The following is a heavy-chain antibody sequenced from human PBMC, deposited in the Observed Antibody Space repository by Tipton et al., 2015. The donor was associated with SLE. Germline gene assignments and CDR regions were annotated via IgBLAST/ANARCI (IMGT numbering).Heavy chain of an antibody. CDR2: IFYTGST. V-gene: IGHV4-34*10. J-gene: IGHJ4*02. CDR3: ARATRRGGVTTELAD. CDR1: GGSFGDDY. Sequence: TLSLTCAVYGGSFGDDYWSWIRQPPGKGLEWIGSIFYTGSTTYNPSLKSRLTMSVDTPKNQFSLKLNSVTAADTAVYFCARATRRGGVTTELADWGQGTLVTVSS. D-gene: IGHD1-14*01.